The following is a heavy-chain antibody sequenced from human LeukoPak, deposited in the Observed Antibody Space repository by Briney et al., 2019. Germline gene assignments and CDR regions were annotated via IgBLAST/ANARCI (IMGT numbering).Heavy chain of an antibody. J-gene: IGHJ6*02. CDR3: AKDYDILTGHYYGMDV. Sequence: GGSLRLSCAASGFTFDDYAMHWARQAPGKGLEWVSLISWDGGSTYYADSVKGRFTISRDNSKNSLYLQMNSLRAEDTALYYCAKDYDILTGHYYGMDVWGQGTTVTVSS. V-gene: IGHV3-43D*03. CDR2: ISWDGGST. D-gene: IGHD3-9*01. CDR1: GFTFDDYA.